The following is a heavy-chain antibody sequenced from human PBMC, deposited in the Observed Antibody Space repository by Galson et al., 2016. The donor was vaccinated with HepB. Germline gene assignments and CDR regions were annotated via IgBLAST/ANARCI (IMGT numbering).Heavy chain of an antibody. V-gene: IGHV1-46*01. CDR2: INPSGDDT. D-gene: IGHD2-2*02. CDR3: ARGYIVVVPGAIATTADGFDI. Sequence: SVKVSCKASGYTFTSYYIHWVRQAPGQGLEWMGMINPSGDDTNNAQKFQGRVTVTRDTSTSTVYMELSSLRSGDTAVYYCARGYIVVVPGAIATTADGFDIWGQGTLVTVSS. CDR1: GYTFTSYY. J-gene: IGHJ3*02.